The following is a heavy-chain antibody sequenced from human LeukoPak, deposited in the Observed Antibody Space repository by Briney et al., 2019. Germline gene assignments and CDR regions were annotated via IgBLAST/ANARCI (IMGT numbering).Heavy chain of an antibody. Sequence: PGGSLRLSCAASGFTFSSYGMPWVRQAPGKGLEWVAVISYDGSNKYYADSVKGRFTISRDNSKNTLYLQMNSLRAEDTAVYYCGKNQAGEVVWARPNMGVWGQGAKVNGSS. CDR2: ISYDGSNK. V-gene: IGHV3-30*18. CDR1: GFTFSSYG. CDR3: GKNQAGEVVWARPNMGV. J-gene: IGHJ6*02. D-gene: IGHD3-16*01.